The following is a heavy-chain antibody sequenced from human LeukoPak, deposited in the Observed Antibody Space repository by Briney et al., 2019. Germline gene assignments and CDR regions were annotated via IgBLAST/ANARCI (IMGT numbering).Heavy chain of an antibody. J-gene: IGHJ4*02. CDR3: ARGYGDFLSYSGYLYLDY. CDR1: GGSISSYY. V-gene: IGHV4-59*01. D-gene: IGHD5-12*01. Sequence: PSETLSLTCTVSGGSISSYYWSWIRQPPGKGLEWIGYIYYSGSTNYNPSLKSRVTISVDTSKNQFSLKLSSVTAADTAVYYCARGYGDFLSYSGYLYLDYWGQGTLVAVSS. CDR2: IYYSGST.